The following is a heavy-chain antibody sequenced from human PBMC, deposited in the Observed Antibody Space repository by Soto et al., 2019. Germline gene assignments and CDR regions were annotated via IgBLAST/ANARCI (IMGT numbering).Heavy chain of an antibody. CDR3: ASQRGSAFDI. J-gene: IGHJ3*02. CDR1: GSSFTSYW. CDR2: IYPGDSDT. V-gene: IGHV5-51*01. Sequence: GGSLRLSCKGSGSSFTSYWIGWVRQMPGKGLEWMGIIYPGDSDTRYSPSFEGQVTISADKSISTAYLQWSSLKASDTAMYYCASQRGSAFDIWGQGTMVTVSS.